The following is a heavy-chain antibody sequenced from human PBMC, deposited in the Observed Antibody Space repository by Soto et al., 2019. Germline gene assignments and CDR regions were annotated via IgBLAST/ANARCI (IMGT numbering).Heavy chain of an antibody. Sequence: PSETLSLTCAVSGGSISSSNWWSWVRQPPGKGLEWIGEIYYSGSTNYNPSLKSRVTISVDKSKNQFSLKLSSVTAADTAVYYCARGLLEIMIFGVVIAPNGMDVWGQGTTVTVSS. CDR2: IYYSGST. CDR1: GGSISSSNW. CDR3: ARGLLEIMIFGVVIAPNGMDV. J-gene: IGHJ6*02. V-gene: IGHV4-4*02. D-gene: IGHD3-3*01.